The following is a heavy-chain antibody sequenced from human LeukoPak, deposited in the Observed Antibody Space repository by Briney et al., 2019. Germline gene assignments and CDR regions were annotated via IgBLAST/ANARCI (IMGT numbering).Heavy chain of an antibody. CDR1: GGSISSYY. Sequence: PSETLSLTCTVSGGSISSYYWSWIRQPPGKGLEWIGYIYYSGSTNYNPSLKSRVTISVDTSKNQFSLKLSSVTAADTAVYYCARAARGDYYYYYMDVWGKGTTVTVSS. J-gene: IGHJ6*03. CDR2: IYYSGST. D-gene: IGHD6-6*01. V-gene: IGHV4-59*01. CDR3: ARAARGDYYYYYMDV.